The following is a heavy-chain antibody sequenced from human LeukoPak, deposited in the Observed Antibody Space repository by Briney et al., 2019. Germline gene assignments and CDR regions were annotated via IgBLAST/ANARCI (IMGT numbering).Heavy chain of an antibody. Sequence: GGSLRLSCAASGFAFSSYGMHWVRQAPGKGLEWVAFIRYDGSNKYYADSVKGRFTISRDNSKNTLYLQMNSLRAEDTAVYYCAKNWFGELLDWYFDLWGRGTLVTVSS. D-gene: IGHD3-10*01. CDR2: IRYDGSNK. CDR3: AKNWFGELLDWYFDL. V-gene: IGHV3-30*02. J-gene: IGHJ2*01. CDR1: GFAFSSYG.